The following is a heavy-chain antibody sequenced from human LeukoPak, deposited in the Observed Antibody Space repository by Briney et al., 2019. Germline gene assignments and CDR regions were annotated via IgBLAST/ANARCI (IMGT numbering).Heavy chain of an antibody. Sequence: GGSLRLSCAASGFTFSSYSMNWVRQAPGKGLEWVSSISSSSSYIYYADSVKGRFTISRDNAENSLYLQMNSLRAEDTAVYYCAREVDYYYYGMDVWGQGTTVTVSS. CDR2: ISSSSSYI. J-gene: IGHJ6*02. CDR3: AREVDYYYYGMDV. V-gene: IGHV3-21*01. CDR1: GFTFSSYS.